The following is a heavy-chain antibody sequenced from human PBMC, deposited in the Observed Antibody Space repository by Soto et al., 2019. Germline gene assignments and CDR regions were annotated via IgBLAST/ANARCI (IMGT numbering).Heavy chain of an antibody. Sequence: SETLSLTCTVSGGSISSYYWSWIRQSPGKGLEWIGYIYYSGSTNYNPSLKSRVTISVDTSKNQFSLKLSSVTAADTAVYYCARDRGIRSSSWYYAYFDYWGQGTLVTVSS. V-gene: IGHV4-59*01. D-gene: IGHD6-13*01. J-gene: IGHJ4*02. CDR2: IYYSGST. CDR3: ARDRGIRSSSWYYAYFDY. CDR1: GGSISSYY.